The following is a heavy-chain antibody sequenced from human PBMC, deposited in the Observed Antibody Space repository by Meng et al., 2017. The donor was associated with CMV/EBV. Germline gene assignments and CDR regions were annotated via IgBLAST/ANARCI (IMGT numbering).Heavy chain of an antibody. CDR2: INHSGST. V-gene: IGHV4-34*01. CDR1: GGSFSGYY. CDR3: ASLSCSSTSCYFRGRSKYYGMDV. Sequence: SETLSLTCAVYGGSFSGYYWSWIRQPPGKGLEWIGEINHSGSTNYNPSLKSRVTISVDTYKNQFSLKLSSVTAADTAVYYCASLSCSSTSCYFRGRSKYYGMDVWGQGTTVTVSS. J-gene: IGHJ6*02. D-gene: IGHD2-2*01.